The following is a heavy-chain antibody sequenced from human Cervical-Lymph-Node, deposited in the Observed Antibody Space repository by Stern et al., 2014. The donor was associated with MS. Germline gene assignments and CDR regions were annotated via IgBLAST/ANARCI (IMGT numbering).Heavy chain of an antibody. V-gene: IGHV2-5*02. J-gene: IGHJ3*02. CDR3: THSLHGDYYDAFDT. CDR1: GFALSNSGVS. D-gene: IGHD4-17*01. Sequence: SGPTLVKATQPLTLTCTFSGFALSNSGVSVAWIRQPPGKALERLAVIYWDDEKRYSPSLKSRLSITKDASESQVVLTMTNMDPVDTATYYCTHSLHGDYYDAFDTWGQGTMVTVSS. CDR2: IYWDDEK.